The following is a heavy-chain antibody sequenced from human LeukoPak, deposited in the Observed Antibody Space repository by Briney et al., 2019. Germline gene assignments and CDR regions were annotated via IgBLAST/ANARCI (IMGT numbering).Heavy chain of an antibody. D-gene: IGHD6-13*01. CDR2: IKQDGSEK. J-gene: IGHJ6*02. CDR3: ARTGYSSSWYDYYYYGTDV. V-gene: IGHV3-7*02. Sequence: SGGSLRLSCAASGFTFSSYWMSWVRQAPGKGLEWVANIKQDGSEKYYVDSVKGRFTISRDNAKNSLYLQMNSLRAEDTAVYYCARTGYSSSWYDYYYYGTDVWGQGTTVTVSS. CDR1: GFTFSSYW.